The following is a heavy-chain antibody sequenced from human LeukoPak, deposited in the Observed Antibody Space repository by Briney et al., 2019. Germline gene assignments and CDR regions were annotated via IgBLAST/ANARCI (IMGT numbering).Heavy chain of an antibody. D-gene: IGHD3-3*01. V-gene: IGHV1-46*01. CDR3: ARGWDWSARIDY. Sequence: ASVKVSCKASGYTFTNYYMYWVRQAPGQGLEWMGIFNPSGGSTTPAQKFQGRVTMARDTSTSTVYMELSSLRSEDTAVYYCARGWDWSARIDYWGQGTLVTVSS. CDR2: FNPSGGST. J-gene: IGHJ4*02. CDR1: GYTFTNYY.